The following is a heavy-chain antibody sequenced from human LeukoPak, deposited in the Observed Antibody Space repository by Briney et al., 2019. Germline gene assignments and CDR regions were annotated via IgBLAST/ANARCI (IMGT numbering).Heavy chain of an antibody. CDR3: ASGYSYGYPYGMDV. J-gene: IGHJ6*02. CDR1: AGSPTSGDYY. Sequence: PPQTMSLTSTVSAGSPTSGDYYCSWIRHPPGKGLEWIGYIYYIGSTYYNPSLKSRVTISVDTSKNQFSLKLSSVTAADTAVYYCASGYSYGYPYGMDVWGQGTTVTVSS. D-gene: IGHD5-18*01. CDR2: IYYIGST. V-gene: IGHV4-30-4*01.